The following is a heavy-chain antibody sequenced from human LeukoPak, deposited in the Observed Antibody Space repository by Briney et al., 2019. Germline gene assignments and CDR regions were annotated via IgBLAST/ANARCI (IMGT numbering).Heavy chain of an antibody. J-gene: IGHJ6*03. CDR3: ARGLSSSWLNYYYYMDV. CDR1: GFTFSSYG. CDR2: IRHDGSNK. V-gene: IGHV3-30*02. D-gene: IGHD6-13*01. Sequence: GGSLRLSCAASGFTFSSYGMHWVRQAPGKGLEWVAFIRHDGSNKYYADSVKGRFTISRDNAKNSLYLQMNSLRAEDTAVYYCARGLSSSWLNYYYYMDVWGKGTTVTVSS.